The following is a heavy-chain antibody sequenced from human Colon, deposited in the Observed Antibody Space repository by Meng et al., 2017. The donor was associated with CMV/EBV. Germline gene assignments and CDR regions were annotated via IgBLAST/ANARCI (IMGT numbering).Heavy chain of an antibody. J-gene: IGHJ4*02. CDR2: INPITGGT. CDR1: GYTFTGYF. Sequence: QGLLGKSGAEVKKPGASVKVSCKASGYTFTGYFMYWVRQAPGQGLEWLGVINPITGGTNYAQKFQGRVTMTRDTSMNTAYMELSRLRSDDTAVYYCASLSGGDFDYWGQGTLVTVSS. CDR3: ASLSGGDFDY. D-gene: IGHD1-26*01. V-gene: IGHV1-2*02.